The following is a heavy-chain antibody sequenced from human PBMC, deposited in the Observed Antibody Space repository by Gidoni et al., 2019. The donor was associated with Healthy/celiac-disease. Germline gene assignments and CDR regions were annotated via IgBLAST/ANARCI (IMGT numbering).Heavy chain of an antibody. V-gene: IGHV4-31*03. CDR3: AREATYCSSTSCPGGAFDI. CDR2: IYYSGST. CDR1: GCSISRGGYY. D-gene: IGHD2-2*01. Sequence: QVQLQESGPGLVKPSQTLSLTCTVSGCSISRGGYYWSWTRQHPGKGLEWIGYIYYSGSTYYNPSLKSRVTISVDTSKNQFSLKLSSVTAADTAVYYCAREATYCSSTSCPGGAFDIWGQGTMVTVSS. J-gene: IGHJ3*02.